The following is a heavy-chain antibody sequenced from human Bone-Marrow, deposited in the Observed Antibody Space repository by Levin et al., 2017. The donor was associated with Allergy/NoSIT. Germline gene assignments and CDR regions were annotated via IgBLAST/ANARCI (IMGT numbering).Heavy chain of an antibody. CDR1: GFTSSKYG. CDR3: ARERQNAFDI. CDR2: IWYDGSHK. V-gene: IGHV3-33*01. Sequence: GESLKISCAVSGFTSSKYGMDRVRQAPGKGLEWVAVIWYDGSHKYYADSVKGRFTISRDNSDNKVYLQMDSLSADDTAVYYCARERQNAFDIWGQGTVVTVSS. J-gene: IGHJ3*02.